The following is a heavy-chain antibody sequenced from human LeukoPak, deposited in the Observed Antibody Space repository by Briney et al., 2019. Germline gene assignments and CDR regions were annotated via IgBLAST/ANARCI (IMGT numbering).Heavy chain of an antibody. V-gene: IGHV5-51*01. D-gene: IGHD2-21*02. CDR3: TRSTAIFGDGNWFDS. J-gene: IGHJ5*01. CDR1: GYSFTHYW. CDR2: IYPGDSDT. Sequence: GESLKISCKSSGYSFTHYWIGWVRQMPGKGLEWMGIIYPGDSDTKYSPSFQGQVTISADESINTAYLQWSSLKASDTAMYYGTRSTAIFGDGNWFDSWGQGTLVTVSS.